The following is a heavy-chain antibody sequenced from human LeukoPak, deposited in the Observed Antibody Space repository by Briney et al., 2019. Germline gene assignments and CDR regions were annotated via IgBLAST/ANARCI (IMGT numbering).Heavy chain of an antibody. CDR2: ISGRGGST. D-gene: IGHD4-17*01. Sequence: PGGSLRLSCAASGFTFSSYAMNWVRQAPGKGLEWVSGISGRGGSTYYADSVKGRFTIPRNNSKNTLYLQMNSLRAEDTAVYYCAKDLYGDYVVDYWGQGTLVTVSS. CDR1: GFTFSSYA. J-gene: IGHJ4*02. CDR3: AKDLYGDYVVDY. V-gene: IGHV3-23*01.